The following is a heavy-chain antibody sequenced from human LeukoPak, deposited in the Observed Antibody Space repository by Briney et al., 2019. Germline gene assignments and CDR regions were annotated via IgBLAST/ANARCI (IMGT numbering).Heavy chain of an antibody. J-gene: IGHJ3*02. D-gene: IGHD2-21*01. CDR1: GFPYSRLY. V-gene: IGHV3-30*18. CDR3: AKEAGYNTDVRRVYCAHDGMDI. CDR2: ISYDGSNK. Sequence: SGGSLSLSCGVSGFPYSRLYTQGARQAPGKGLEWVAVISYDGSNKYYADSVKGRFTISRDNSKNTLYLQMNRLRAEDTAVYYCAKEAGYNTDVRRVYCAHDGMDIWGQGTMVTVSS.